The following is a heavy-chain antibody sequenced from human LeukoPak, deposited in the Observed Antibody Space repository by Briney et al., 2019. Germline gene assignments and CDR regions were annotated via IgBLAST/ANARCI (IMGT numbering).Heavy chain of an antibody. Sequence: GGSLRLSCAASGFTFSGSAMHWVRQASGKGLEWVGRIRSKANSYATAYAASVKGRFTISRDDSKNTAYLQMNSLKTEDTAVYYCTGSSDTAVAGNWGQGTLVTVSS. CDR1: GFTFSGSA. D-gene: IGHD6-19*01. V-gene: IGHV3-73*01. J-gene: IGHJ4*02. CDR2: IRSKANSYAT. CDR3: TGSSDTAVAGN.